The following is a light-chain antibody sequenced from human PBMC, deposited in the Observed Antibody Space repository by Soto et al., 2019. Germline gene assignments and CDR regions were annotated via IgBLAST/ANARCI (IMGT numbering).Light chain of an antibody. Sequence: EIVLPQSPGPVSLSPGERATLSCRASESVANNYLAGYQQRPGQAPRLLIHGASIRITGIPDRFSDSGSGTDFTLTINRLEPEDSAVYYCQQTAYAPLTFGGGTKVEIK. CDR1: ESVANNY. CDR2: GAS. J-gene: IGKJ4*01. V-gene: IGKV3-20*01. CDR3: QQTAYAPLT.